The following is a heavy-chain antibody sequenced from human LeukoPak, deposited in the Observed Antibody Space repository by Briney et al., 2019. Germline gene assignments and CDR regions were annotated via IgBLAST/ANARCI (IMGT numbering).Heavy chain of an antibody. V-gene: IGHV3-53*01. Sequence: GGSLRLSCTVSGFTVSSNSWSWVRQAPGKGLEWVSFIYSGGNTHYSDSVKGRFTISRDNSKNTLYLQMNSLRAEDTAVYYCVKDSSSWYYDSSGYYDYWGQGTLVTVSS. CDR3: VKDSSSWYYDSSGYYDY. D-gene: IGHD3-22*01. CDR2: IYSGGNT. J-gene: IGHJ4*02. CDR1: GFTVSSNS.